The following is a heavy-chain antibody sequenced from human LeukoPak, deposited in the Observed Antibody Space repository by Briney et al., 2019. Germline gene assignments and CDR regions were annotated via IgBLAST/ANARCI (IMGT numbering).Heavy chain of an antibody. D-gene: IGHD6-13*01. CDR2: IYYSGST. Sequence: SETLSLTCTVSGGSISSYYWSWIRQPPGKGLEWIGYIYYSGSTNYNPSLKSRVTISVDTSKNQFSLKLSSVTAADTAVHYCARGIAAAGFFYYYYYYGMDVWGQGTTVTVSS. CDR3: ARGIAAAGFFYYYYYYGMDV. V-gene: IGHV4-59*01. CDR1: GGSISSYY. J-gene: IGHJ6*02.